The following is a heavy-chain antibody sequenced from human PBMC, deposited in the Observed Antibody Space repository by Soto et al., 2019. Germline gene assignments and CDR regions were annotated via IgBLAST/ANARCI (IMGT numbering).Heavy chain of an antibody. CDR2: IYYSGST. Sequence: SETLSLPCTVSGGSISSSSYSWGRIRQPPGKGLEWIGNIYYSGSTYYNPSLKSRVTISVDTSKNQFSLKLSSVTAADTAVYYCARDMGDSRSSWYVQDGYYYGMDVWGQGTTVTVSS. CDR3: ARDMGDSRSSWYVQDGYYYGMDV. V-gene: IGHV4-39*02. J-gene: IGHJ6*02. CDR1: GGSISSSSYS. D-gene: IGHD6-13*01.